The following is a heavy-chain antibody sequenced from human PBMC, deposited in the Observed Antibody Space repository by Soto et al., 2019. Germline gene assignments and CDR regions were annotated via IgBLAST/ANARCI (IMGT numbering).Heavy chain of an antibody. CDR2: IIPIFGTA. J-gene: IGHJ5*02. CDR1: GGTFSSYA. D-gene: IGHD2-2*01. Sequence: SVKVSWKASGGTFSSYAISWVRQAPGQGLEWMGGIIPIFGTANYAQKFQGRVTITADESTSTAYMELSSLRSEDTAVYYCASDRGKRISMRVPHWYAPRGQGTLDPVSA. V-gene: IGHV1-69*13. CDR3: ASDRGKRISMRVPHWYAP.